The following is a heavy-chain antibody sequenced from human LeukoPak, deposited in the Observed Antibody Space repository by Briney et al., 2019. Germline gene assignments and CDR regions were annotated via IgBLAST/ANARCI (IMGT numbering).Heavy chain of an antibody. CDR1: GFTFSTYW. V-gene: IGHV3-20*04. CDR2: INWNGGST. Sequence: GGSLRLSCAASGFTFSTYWMHWVRQAPGKGLEWVSGINWNGGSTGYADSVKGRFTISRDNAKNSLYLQMNSLRAEDTALYYCARGGGTTVTTWFDPWGQGTLVTVSS. CDR3: ARGGGTTVTTWFDP. J-gene: IGHJ5*02. D-gene: IGHD4-17*01.